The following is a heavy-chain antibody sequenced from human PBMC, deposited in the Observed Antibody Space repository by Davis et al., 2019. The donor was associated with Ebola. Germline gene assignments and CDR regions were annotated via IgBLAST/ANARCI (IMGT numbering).Heavy chain of an antibody. D-gene: IGHD2-2*01. Sequence: PGGSLRLSCAASGFTFSSYAMHWVRQALGKGLEWVAVISYDGSNKYYADSVKGRFTISRDNSKNTLYLQMNSLRAEDTAVYYCARGDIVVVPAALDYWGQGTLVTVSS. J-gene: IGHJ4*02. CDR2: ISYDGSNK. V-gene: IGHV3-30-3*01. CDR3: ARGDIVVVPAALDY. CDR1: GFTFSSYA.